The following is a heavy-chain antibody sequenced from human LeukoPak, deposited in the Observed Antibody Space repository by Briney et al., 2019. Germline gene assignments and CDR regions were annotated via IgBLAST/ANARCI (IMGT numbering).Heavy chain of an antibody. CDR2: ITHSGST. CDR1: GGSFSGYY. J-gene: IGHJ4*02. V-gene: IGHV4-34*01. Sequence: SETLSLTCAVYGGSFSGYYWSWIRQPPGKGLEWIGEITHSGSTNYDPSLKSRVTISVDTSKNQFSLKLSSVTAADTAVYYCARHRLYYYGSGSYYFFDYWGQGTLVTVSS. D-gene: IGHD3-10*01. CDR3: ARHRLYYYGSGSYYFFDY.